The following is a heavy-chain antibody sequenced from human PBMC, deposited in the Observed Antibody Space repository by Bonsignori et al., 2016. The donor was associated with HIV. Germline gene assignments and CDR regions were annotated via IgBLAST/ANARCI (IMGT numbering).Heavy chain of an antibody. CDR2: IKQDGSEK. D-gene: IGHD6-19*01. J-gene: IGHJ6*03. CDR3: ARVFSCSSGWSYYYYYYMDV. CDR1: GFTFSSYW. Sequence: GGSLRLSCAASGFTFSSYWMSWVRQAPGKGLEWVANIKQDGSEKYYVDSVKGRFTISRDNAKNSLYLQMNSLRAEDTAVYYCARVFSCSSGWSYYYYYYMDVWGKGTTVTVSS. V-gene: IGHV3-7*01.